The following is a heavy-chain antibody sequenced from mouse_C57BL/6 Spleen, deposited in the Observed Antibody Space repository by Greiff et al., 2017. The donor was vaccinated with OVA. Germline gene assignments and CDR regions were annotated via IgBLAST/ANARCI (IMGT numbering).Heavy chain of an antibody. CDR3: AKLLKGYFDV. CDR1: GYSITSGYY. V-gene: IGHV3-6*01. D-gene: IGHD1-1*01. J-gene: IGHJ1*03. CDR2: ISYDGSN. Sequence: EVKLMESGPGLVKPSQSLSLTCSVTGYSITSGYYWNWIRQFPGNKLEWMGYISYDGSNNYNPSLKNRISITRDTSKNQFFLKLNSVTTEDTATYYCAKLLKGYFDVWGTGTTVTVSS.